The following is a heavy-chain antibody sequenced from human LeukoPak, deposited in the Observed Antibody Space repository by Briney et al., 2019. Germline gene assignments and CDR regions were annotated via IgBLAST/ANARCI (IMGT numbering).Heavy chain of an antibody. CDR2: IYVDGST. CDR1: GISVSSNY. V-gene: IGHV3-66*01. D-gene: IGHD7-27*01. CDR3: AREKMGTPPWPSTKSYWYFDL. Sequence: GGSLRLSCAASGISVSSNYMSWVRQAPGKGLQWVSVIYVDGSTYYADSVKGRITISRDNSRNTLYLQMTSLRAEDTAVFYCAREKMGTPPWPSTKSYWYFDLWGRGTLVTVSS. J-gene: IGHJ2*01.